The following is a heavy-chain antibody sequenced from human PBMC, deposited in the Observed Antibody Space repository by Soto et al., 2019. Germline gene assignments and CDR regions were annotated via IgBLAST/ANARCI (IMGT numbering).Heavy chain of an antibody. V-gene: IGHV3-23*01. CDR1: GFTFISYA. D-gene: IGHD3-22*01. CDR3: AKDDWDSSGYYPSVSYYYGMDV. J-gene: IGHJ6*02. Sequence: PGGSLRFSGAASGFTFISYAMSWVSQAPGKGVEWVSAISGSGGSTHYADSVKGRFTISRDNSKNTLYLQMNSLRAEDTAVYYCAKDDWDSSGYYPSVSYYYGMDVWGQGTTVTVS. CDR2: ISGSGGST.